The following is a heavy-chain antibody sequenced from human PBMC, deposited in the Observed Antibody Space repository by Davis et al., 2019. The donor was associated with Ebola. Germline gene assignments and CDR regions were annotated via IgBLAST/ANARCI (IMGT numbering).Heavy chain of an antibody. CDR3: AGSLHPYENYYYYYGMDV. J-gene: IGHJ6*02. Sequence: ASVKVSCKASGYTFTSYYMHWVRQAPGQGLEWMGIINPSGGSTSYAQKFQGRVTITADKSTSTAYMELTSLRSEDTAVYYCAGSLHPYENYYYYYGMDVWGQGTTVTVSS. CDR2: INPSGGST. CDR1: GYTFTSYY. D-gene: IGHD5-12*01. V-gene: IGHV1-46*01.